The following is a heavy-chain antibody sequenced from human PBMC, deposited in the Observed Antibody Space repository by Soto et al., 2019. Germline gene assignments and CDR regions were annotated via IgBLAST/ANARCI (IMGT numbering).Heavy chain of an antibody. J-gene: IGHJ6*02. CDR2: IIPIFGTA. CDR3: ANSGNSAYYYYGMDV. CDR1: GGTFSIYA. V-gene: IGHV1-69*06. D-gene: IGHD6-19*01. Sequence: SVKVSCKASGGTFSIYAISCVRQSPLQGLEWMGGIIPIFGTANYAQKFQGRVTITADKSTSTAYMELSSLRSEDTAVYYCANSGNSAYYYYGMDVWGQGTTVTVSS.